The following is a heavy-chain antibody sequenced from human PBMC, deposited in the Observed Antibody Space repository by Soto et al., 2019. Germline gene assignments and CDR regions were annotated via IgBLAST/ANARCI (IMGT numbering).Heavy chain of an antibody. CDR3: ARAAGIMTRGFHGMDV. Sequence: GGSLRLSCTASGFAFSSYEMNWVRQAPGKGPEWVSYISGTSATIHYVDSVKGRFTISRDNAKNSVYLQMNSLRAEDSAIYYCARAAGIMTRGFHGMDVWGQGTTVTVSS. V-gene: IGHV3-48*03. D-gene: IGHD3-10*01. CDR1: GFAFSSYE. J-gene: IGHJ6*02. CDR2: ISGTSATI.